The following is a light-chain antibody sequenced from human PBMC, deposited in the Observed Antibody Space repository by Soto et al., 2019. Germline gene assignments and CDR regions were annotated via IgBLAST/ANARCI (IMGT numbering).Light chain of an antibody. CDR3: QQYDNWPWT. CDR2: GAS. J-gene: IGKJ1*01. CDR1: QSISDT. Sequence: EIGMTQSSATLSVTPGGRATLSCRASQSISDTLAWYQQKPGQAPRLLIHGASTRAPGFPARFSGSGSGTDFTLTISSLQSEDFAVYYCQQYDNWPWTFGQGTKVDIK. V-gene: IGKV3-15*01.